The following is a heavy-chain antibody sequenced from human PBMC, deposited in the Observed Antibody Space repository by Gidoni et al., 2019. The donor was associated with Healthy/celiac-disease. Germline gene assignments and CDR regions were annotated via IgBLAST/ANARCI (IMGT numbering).Heavy chain of an antibody. CDR3: ARVVVVAYFDY. J-gene: IGHJ4*02. Sequence: QLQLQESGPGLVKPSETLSLPCTVSGGSISSSSYYWGWIRQPPGKGLEWIGSIYYSGSTYYNPSLKSRVTISVDTSKNQFSLKLSSVTAADTAVYYCARVVVVAYFDYWGQGTLVTVSS. V-gene: IGHV4-39*01. D-gene: IGHD2-15*01. CDR1: GGSISSSSYY. CDR2: IYYSGST.